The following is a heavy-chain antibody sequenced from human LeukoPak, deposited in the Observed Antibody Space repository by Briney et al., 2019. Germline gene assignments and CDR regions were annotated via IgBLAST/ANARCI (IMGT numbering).Heavy chain of an antibody. CDR1: GGSISSGGYS. Sequence: SETLSLTCAASGGSISSGGYSWSWIRQPPGTGLEWIGYIYHSGSTYYNPSLKSRVTISVDRSKNQFSLKLSSVTAADTAVYYCARAKNQLPRFDPWGQGTLVTVSS. D-gene: IGHD2-2*01. V-gene: IGHV4-30-2*01. CDR2: IYHSGST. CDR3: ARAKNQLPRFDP. J-gene: IGHJ5*02.